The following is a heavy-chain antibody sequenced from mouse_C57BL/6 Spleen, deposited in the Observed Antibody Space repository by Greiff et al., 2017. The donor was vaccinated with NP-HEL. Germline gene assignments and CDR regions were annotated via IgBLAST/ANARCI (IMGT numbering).Heavy chain of an antibody. D-gene: IGHD1-1*01. J-gene: IGHJ1*03. CDR3: ARQGTTVARYWYFDV. CDR1: GYTFTDYN. Sequence: VQLQQSGPELVKPGASVKIPCKASGYTFTDYNMDWVKQSHGKSLEWIGDINPNNGGTIYNQKFKGKATLTVDKSSSTAYMELRSLTSEDTAVYYCARQGTTVARYWYFDVWGTGTTVTVSS. V-gene: IGHV1-18*01. CDR2: INPNNGGT.